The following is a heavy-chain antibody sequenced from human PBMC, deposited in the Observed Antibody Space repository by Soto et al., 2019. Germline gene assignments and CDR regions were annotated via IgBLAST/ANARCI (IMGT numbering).Heavy chain of an antibody. CDR1: GGSINHYY. CDR3: ARIKLGYTYGSILDF. CDR2: IFYSGNT. D-gene: IGHD5-18*01. J-gene: IGHJ4*02. V-gene: IGHV4-59*01. Sequence: SETLSLTCSVSGGSINHYYWGWIRQPPGKGLEFIGYIFYSGNTRYSPSLKSRLTISVDTSQNQFSLKLRSVTAADTAMYYCARIKLGYTYGSILDFWGQGILVTVSS.